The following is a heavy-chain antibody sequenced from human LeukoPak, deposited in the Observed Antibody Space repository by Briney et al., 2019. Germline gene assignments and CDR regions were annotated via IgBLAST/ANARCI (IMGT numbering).Heavy chain of an antibody. CDR3: VKGEVRGYKKRGVDY. D-gene: IGHD5-18*01. Sequence: QPGGSLRLSCSASGFTFNKYVMHWVRQAPDKGLECVSGVSNNGDSTYYADSVKGRFTISRDNSKNTLYLQMSSLRPEDTAAYYCVKGEVRGYKKRGVDYWGQGTLVTVSS. J-gene: IGHJ4*02. V-gene: IGHV3-64D*06. CDR1: GFTFNKYV. CDR2: VSNNGDST.